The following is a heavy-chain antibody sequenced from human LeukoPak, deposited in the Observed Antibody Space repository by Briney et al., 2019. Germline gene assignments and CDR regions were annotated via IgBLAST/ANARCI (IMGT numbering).Heavy chain of an antibody. J-gene: IGHJ4*02. Sequence: GESLRLSCAASGFTFSSYAMHWVRQAPGKGLEWVAVISYDGSNKYYADSVKGRFTISRDNSKNTLYLQMNSLRAEDTAVYYCARAGAAAASVYYFDYWGQGTLVTVSS. V-gene: IGHV3-30-3*01. CDR2: ISYDGSNK. CDR3: ARAGAAAASVYYFDY. D-gene: IGHD6-13*01. CDR1: GFTFSSYA.